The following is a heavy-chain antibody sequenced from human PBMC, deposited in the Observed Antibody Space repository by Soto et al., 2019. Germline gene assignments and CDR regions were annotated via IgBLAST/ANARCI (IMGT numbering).Heavy chain of an antibody. CDR2: ISSSGGST. D-gene: IGHD1-26*01. Sequence: GSLRLSCAASGFTFSSYVMNWVRQAPGKGLEWVSTISSSGGSTYYADSVKGRFTISRDNSKNTLHLQMNSLGAEDTAIYYCAKDYQTKRVSVFDGWGQGTLVTVSS. CDR1: GFTFSSYV. CDR3: AKDYQTKRVSVFDG. V-gene: IGHV3-23*01. J-gene: IGHJ4*02.